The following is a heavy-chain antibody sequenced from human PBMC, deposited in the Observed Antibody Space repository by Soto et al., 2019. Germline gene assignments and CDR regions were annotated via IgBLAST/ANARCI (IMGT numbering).Heavy chain of an antibody. CDR1: GYTFTGYY. Sequence: QLQLVQSGAEVKKPGASVRVSCKASGYTFTGYYMHWVRQAPGQGLEWMGWINPTSGDTNYAQNFQGRVTMTRDTSSSTVYMELSMLISDDTAVYYCARDIQYGDYGYFFDYWGQGTLVTVSS. J-gene: IGHJ4*02. D-gene: IGHD4-17*01. CDR3: ARDIQYGDYGYFFDY. V-gene: IGHV1-2*02. CDR2: INPTSGDT.